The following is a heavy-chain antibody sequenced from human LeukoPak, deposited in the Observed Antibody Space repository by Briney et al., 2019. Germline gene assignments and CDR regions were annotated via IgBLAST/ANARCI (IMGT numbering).Heavy chain of an antibody. Sequence: SETLSLTCAVYGGSFSGYYWSWIRQPPGKGLEWIGEINHSGSTYYNPSLKSRVTISLDTSRSQFSLKLTSVTAADTAVYYCARKQGGQLVNTRRWFDPWGQGTLVTVSS. CDR2: INHSGST. CDR3: ARKQGGQLVNTRRWFDP. D-gene: IGHD6-13*01. V-gene: IGHV4-34*01. J-gene: IGHJ5*02. CDR1: GGSFSGYY.